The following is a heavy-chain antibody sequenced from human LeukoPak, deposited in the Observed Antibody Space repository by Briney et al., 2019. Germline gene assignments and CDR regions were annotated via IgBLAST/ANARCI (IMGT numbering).Heavy chain of an antibody. CDR1: GGSISSYY. Sequence: SETLSLTCTVSGGSISSYYWSWIRQPAGKGLEWIGRIYTSGSTNYNPSLKSRVTLSVDTSKNQISLKVNSVTAADAAVYYCARESYSSSYLFDFWGQGTLVTVSS. D-gene: IGHD6-6*01. V-gene: IGHV4-4*07. CDR3: ARESYSSSYLFDF. J-gene: IGHJ4*02. CDR2: IYTSGST.